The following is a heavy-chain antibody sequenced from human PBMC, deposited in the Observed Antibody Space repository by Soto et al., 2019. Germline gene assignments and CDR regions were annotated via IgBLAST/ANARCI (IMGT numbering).Heavy chain of an antibody. V-gene: IGHV3-64*01. CDR2: ISSNGVST. D-gene: IGHD6-6*01. Sequence: PGGSLRLSCTTSGTIFSGYGMHWVRQAPGKGLEYVSGISSNGVSTYYANSVQGRFTISRDNSKNTVYLQMGSLRPEDMAVYYCARRARPDFYYMDVWGKGTTVTVSS. CDR1: GTIFSGYG. CDR3: ARRARPDFYYMDV. J-gene: IGHJ6*03.